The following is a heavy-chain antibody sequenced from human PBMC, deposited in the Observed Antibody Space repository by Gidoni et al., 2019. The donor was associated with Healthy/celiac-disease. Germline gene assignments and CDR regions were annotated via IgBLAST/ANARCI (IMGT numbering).Heavy chain of an antibody. V-gene: IGHV3-48*02. CDR1: GFTFSSYT. D-gene: IGHD3-3*01. J-gene: IGHJ4*02. Sequence: VQLVASGGGLVQPGGSLSLSCAASGFTFSSYTMYWLRQAPGKGLVWVTDISSSSSTIYYADSVKGRFTISRDNAKNSLYLQMNSLRDEDTAVYYCARGPRITIFGVVITPDFDYWGQGTLVTVSS. CDR2: ISSSSSTI. CDR3: ARGPRITIFGVVITPDFDY.